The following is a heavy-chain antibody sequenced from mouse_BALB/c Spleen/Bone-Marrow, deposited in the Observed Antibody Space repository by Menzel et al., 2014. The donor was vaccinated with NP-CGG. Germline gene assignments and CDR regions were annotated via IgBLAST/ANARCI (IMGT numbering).Heavy chain of an antibody. J-gene: IGHJ2*01. Sequence: VMLVESGPELVKPGALVKISCKASGYTFTSYDINWVKQRPGQGLEWIGWIYPGDGSTKYNEKFKGKATLTADKSSSTAYMQLSSLTSEDPAVYFCARSGLIHYYGYFDYWGQGTTLTVSS. D-gene: IGHD1-2*01. CDR2: IYPGDGST. CDR1: GYTFTSYD. CDR3: ARSGLIHYYGYFDY. V-gene: IGHV1S56*01.